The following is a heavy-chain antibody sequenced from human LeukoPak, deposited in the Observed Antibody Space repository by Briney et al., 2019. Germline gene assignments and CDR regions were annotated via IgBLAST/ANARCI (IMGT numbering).Heavy chain of an antibody. CDR1: GGSIISTEYY. Sequence: SETLSLTCTVSGGSIISTEYYWGWIRQSPGKGLEWIASVHYNGNTYLNPSLKSRVTISADTSKNQFSLRLSSVTAADTAVYYCARVCGRTSCSDGGWFGPWGLGTLVTVSS. CDR2: VHYNGNT. V-gene: IGHV4-39*01. CDR3: ARVCGRTSCSDGGWFGP. J-gene: IGHJ5*02. D-gene: IGHD2-2*01.